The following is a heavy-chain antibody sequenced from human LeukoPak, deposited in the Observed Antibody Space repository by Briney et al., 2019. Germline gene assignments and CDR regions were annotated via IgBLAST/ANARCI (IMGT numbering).Heavy chain of an antibody. V-gene: IGHV4-31*03. CDR3: ARRVPGPTFEY. CDR1: GGAISSGGYY. CDR2: IYSSGST. D-gene: IGHD2-2*01. Sequence: SQTLCLTCTVSGGAISSGGYYWSWIRQHPGKGLEWIGYIYSSGSTSYNPSLNSRVTISVDTSKNQFSLKLSPVAAADPAVYYCARRVPGPTFEYWGQGTLVTVSS. J-gene: IGHJ4*02.